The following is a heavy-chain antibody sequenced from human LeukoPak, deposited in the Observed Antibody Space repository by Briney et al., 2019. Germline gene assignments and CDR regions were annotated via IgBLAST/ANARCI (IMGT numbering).Heavy chain of an antibody. V-gene: IGHV4-34*01. CDR2: INHSGST. J-gene: IGHJ4*02. CDR1: GGSFSGYY. CDR3: ARLLAGEGGYVDY. D-gene: IGHD2-15*01. Sequence: PSETLSLTCAVYGGSFSGYYWSWIRQPPGKGLEWIGEINHSGSTNCNPSLKSRVTISVDTSKNQFSLKLSSVTAADTAVYYCARLLAGEGGYVDYWGQGTLVTVSS.